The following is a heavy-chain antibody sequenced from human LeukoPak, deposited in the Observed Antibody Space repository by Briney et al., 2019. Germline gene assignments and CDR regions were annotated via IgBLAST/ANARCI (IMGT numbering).Heavy chain of an antibody. V-gene: IGHV3-7*01. CDR1: GFTFSSYW. D-gene: IGHD3-3*01. CDR3: ASFIDFWSGYTDY. J-gene: IGHJ4*02. CDR2: IRQDGSEK. Sequence: GGSLRLSCAASGFTFSSYWMSWVRQAPGKGLEWVANIRQDGSEKYYVDSVKGRFTISRDNAKNSLYLQMNSLRAEDTAVYYCASFIDFWSGYTDYWGQGTLVTVSS.